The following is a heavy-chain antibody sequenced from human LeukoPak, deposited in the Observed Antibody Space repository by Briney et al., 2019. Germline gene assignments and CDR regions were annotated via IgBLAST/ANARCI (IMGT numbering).Heavy chain of an antibody. CDR2: IYASGST. Sequence: SETLSLTCTVSGGSISSSSYYWSWTRQPAGKGLEWIGRIYASGSTNYNPSLKSRVTISVDTSKNQFSLKLSSVTAADTAVYYCARWSSGYYNYFDYWGQGTLVTVSS. V-gene: IGHV4-61*02. D-gene: IGHD3-22*01. J-gene: IGHJ4*02. CDR3: ARWSSGYYNYFDY. CDR1: GGSISSSSYY.